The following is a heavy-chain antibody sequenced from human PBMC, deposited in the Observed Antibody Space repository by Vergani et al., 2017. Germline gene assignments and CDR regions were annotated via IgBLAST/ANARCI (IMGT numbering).Heavy chain of an antibody. CDR1: GYSFTSYW. D-gene: IGHD5-18*01. Sequence: EVQLVQSGAEVNKPGESLKISCKGSGYSFTSYWIGWVRQMPGKGLEWMGIIYPGDSDTRYSPSFQGQVTISPDKAISTSYLQWSSLKASDTAMYYCARLRHIHKDYTRYRDPAGGVDYWGQGTLVTVSS. V-gene: IGHV5-51*01. CDR3: ARLRHIHKDYTRYRDPAGGVDY. J-gene: IGHJ4*02. CDR2: IYPGDSDT.